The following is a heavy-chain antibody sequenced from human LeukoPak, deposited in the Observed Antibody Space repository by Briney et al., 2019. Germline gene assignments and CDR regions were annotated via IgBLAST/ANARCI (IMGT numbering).Heavy chain of an antibody. J-gene: IGHJ4*02. CDR1: GFTFSSYA. D-gene: IGHD3-3*01. CDR2: ISGSGGST. V-gene: IGHV3-23*01. Sequence: GGSLRLSCAASGFTFSSYAMSWVRQAPGKGLEWVSAISGSGGSTYYADSVKGRFTISRDNSKNTLYLQMNSPRAEDTAVYYCAKHYDFWSGYYNDYWGQGTLVTVSS. CDR3: AKHYDFWSGYYNDY.